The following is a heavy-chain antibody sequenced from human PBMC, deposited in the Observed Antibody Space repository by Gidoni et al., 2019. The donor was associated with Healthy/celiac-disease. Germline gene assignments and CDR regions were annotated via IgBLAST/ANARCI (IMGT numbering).Heavy chain of an antibody. CDR3: ARECPIAAAGLGSWFDP. CDR2: IWYDGSNK. Sequence: QVQLVESGGGVVQPGRSLRLSCAASGFPFSSYGMHWVRQAPGKGLEWVAVIWYDGSNKYYADSVKGRFTISRDKSKNTLYLQMNSLRAEDTAVYYCARECPIAAAGLGSWFDPWGQGTLVTVSS. V-gene: IGHV3-33*01. CDR1: GFPFSSYG. D-gene: IGHD6-13*01. J-gene: IGHJ5*02.